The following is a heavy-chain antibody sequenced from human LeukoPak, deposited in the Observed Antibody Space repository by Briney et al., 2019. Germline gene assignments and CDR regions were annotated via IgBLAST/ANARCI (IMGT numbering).Heavy chain of an antibody. CDR1: GFTFSSYG. CDR2: ISGSGGST. D-gene: IGHD6-13*01. Sequence: GGSLRLSCAASGFTFSSYGMSWVRQAPGKGLEWVSAISGSGGSTYYADSVKGRFTISRDNSKNTLYLQMNSLRAEDTAVYYCAKEHGGSSWYEDAFDIWGQGTMVTVSS. V-gene: IGHV3-23*01. CDR3: AKEHGGSSWYEDAFDI. J-gene: IGHJ3*02.